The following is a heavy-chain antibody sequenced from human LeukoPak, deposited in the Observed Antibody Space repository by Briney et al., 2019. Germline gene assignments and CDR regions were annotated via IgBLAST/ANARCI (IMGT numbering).Heavy chain of an antibody. J-gene: IGHJ4*02. D-gene: IGHD1-26*01. CDR1: GFTFSTYG. CDR3: AREVGSNGAFDY. CDR2: ISSSSDSI. Sequence: GGSLRLSCAASGFTFSTYGMTWVRQAPGKGLEWISYISSSSDSIKYADSVKGRFTSSRDNAKNSLYLQMNSLRADDTAVYSCAREVGSNGAFDYWGPGTLVTVSS. V-gene: IGHV3-48*04.